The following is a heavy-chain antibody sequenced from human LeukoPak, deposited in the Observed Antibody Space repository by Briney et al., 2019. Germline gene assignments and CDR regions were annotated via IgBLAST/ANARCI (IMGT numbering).Heavy chain of an antibody. D-gene: IGHD3-10*01. CDR1: GGSISSSSYY. J-gene: IGHJ4*02. CDR2: IYYSGST. CDR3: ARSGPTGRRITMVRGRVDY. Sequence: SETLSLTCTVSGGSISSSSYYWGWIRQPPGKGLEWIGSIYYSGSTYYNPSLKSRVTISVDTSKNQFSLKLSSVTAADTAVYYCARSGPTGRRITMVRGRVDYWGQGTLVTVSS. V-gene: IGHV4-39*07.